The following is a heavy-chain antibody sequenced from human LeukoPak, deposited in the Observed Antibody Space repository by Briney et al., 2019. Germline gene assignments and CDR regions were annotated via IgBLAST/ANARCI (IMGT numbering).Heavy chain of an antibody. CDR2: ISSSGSTI. Sequence: LSGGSLRLSCAASGFTFSSYEMNWVRQAPGKGLEWVSYISSSGSTIYYADSVKGRFTISRDNAKNSLYPQMNSLRAEDTAVYYCAELGMIGGVWGKGTTVTISS. D-gene: IGHD3-10*02. CDR3: AELGMIGGV. V-gene: IGHV3-48*03. J-gene: IGHJ6*04. CDR1: GFTFSSYE.